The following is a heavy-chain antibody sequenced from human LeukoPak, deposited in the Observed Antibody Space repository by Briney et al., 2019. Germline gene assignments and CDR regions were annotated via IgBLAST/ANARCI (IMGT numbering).Heavy chain of an antibody. Sequence: SETLSLTCTVSGGSISSSSYYWGWIRQPPGKGLEWIGSIYYSGSTYYNPSLKSRVTISVDTSTNQFSLKLSSVTAADTAVYYCVWGVTGTDYWGQGTLVTVSS. CDR3: VWGVTGTDY. CDR2: IYYSGST. V-gene: IGHV4-39*01. CDR1: GGSISSSSYY. D-gene: IGHD1-1*01. J-gene: IGHJ4*02.